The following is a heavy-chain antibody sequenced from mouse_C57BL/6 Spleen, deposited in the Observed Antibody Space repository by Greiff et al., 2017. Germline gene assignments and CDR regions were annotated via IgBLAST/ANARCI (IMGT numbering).Heavy chain of an antibody. CDR1: GYTFTSYW. V-gene: IGHV1-53*01. Sequence: QVQLQQPGTELVKPGASVKLSCKASGYTFTSYWMHWVKQRPGQGLEWIGNINPSNGGTNYTEKFKSKATLTVDKSSSTAYMQLSSLTSEDSAVYYCARGGTTVVVPFDYWGQGTTLTVSS. J-gene: IGHJ2*01. CDR3: ARGGTTVVVPFDY. D-gene: IGHD1-1*01. CDR2: INPSNGGT.